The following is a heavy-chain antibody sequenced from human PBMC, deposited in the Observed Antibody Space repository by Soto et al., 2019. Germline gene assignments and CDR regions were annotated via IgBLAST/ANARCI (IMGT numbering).Heavy chain of an antibody. D-gene: IGHD4-17*01. CDR3: ASDPKDYGGNSGD. J-gene: IGHJ4*02. CDR1: GFTFSSYA. CDR2: ISYDGSNK. V-gene: IGHV3-30-3*01. Sequence: PGGSLRLSCAASGFTFSSYAMHWVRQAPGKGLEWVAVISYDGSNKYYADSVKGRFTISRDNSKNTLYLQMNSLRAEDTAVYYCASDPKDYGGNSGDWGQGTLVTVSS.